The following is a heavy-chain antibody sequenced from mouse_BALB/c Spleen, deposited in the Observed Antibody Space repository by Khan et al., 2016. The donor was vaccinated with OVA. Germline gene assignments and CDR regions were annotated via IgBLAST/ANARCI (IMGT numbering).Heavy chain of an antibody. J-gene: IGHJ4*01. CDR3: ARGNYYGYAMDY. CDR1: GYSITRDYA. D-gene: IGHD1-1*01. Sequence: EVQLQESGPGLVKPSQSLSLTCTVTGYSITRDYAWNWIRQFPGNKLEWMGYISYSGSTSYNPSLKSRISITRDTSQNQFFLQLNSVTTEDTATYYCARGNYYGYAMDYWGQGTSVTVSS. V-gene: IGHV3-2*02. CDR2: ISYSGST.